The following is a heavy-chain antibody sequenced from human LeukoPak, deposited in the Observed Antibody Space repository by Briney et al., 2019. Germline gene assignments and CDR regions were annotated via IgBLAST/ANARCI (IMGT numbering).Heavy chain of an antibody. CDR2: IYHSGST. V-gene: IGHV4-30-2*01. J-gene: IGHJ4*02. Sequence: SETLSLTCTVSGGSISSYSWSWIRQPPGKGLEWIGYIYHSGSTYYNPSLKSRVTISVDRSKNQFSLKLSSVTAADTAVYYCARVDGSGYLDYWGQGTLVTVSS. D-gene: IGHD3-22*01. CDR1: GGSISSYS. CDR3: ARVDGSGYLDY.